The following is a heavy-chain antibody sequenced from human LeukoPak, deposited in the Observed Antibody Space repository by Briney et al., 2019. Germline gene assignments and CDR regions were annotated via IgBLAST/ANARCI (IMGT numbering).Heavy chain of an antibody. Sequence: ASVKVSCKTSGYSFTKYGISWVRQAPWQGFEWMGGISGYSGNTNYAPKLQGRVTMTTDTSTSTAYMELRSLTSADTATYYCARVGATYGDPLEYDYWGQGTLVTVSS. J-gene: IGHJ4*02. CDR2: ISGYSGNT. CDR3: ARVGATYGDPLEYDY. D-gene: IGHD1-26*01. CDR1: GYSFTKYG. V-gene: IGHV1-18*01.